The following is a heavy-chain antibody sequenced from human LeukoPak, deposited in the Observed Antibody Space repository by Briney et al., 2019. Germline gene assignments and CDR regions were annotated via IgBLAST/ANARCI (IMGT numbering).Heavy chain of an antibody. Sequence: ASVKVSCKVSGLSFIELSFHWVRQAPGKGLEWMGGYDPEKDETVYAQKFQGRVTMTEDTSTDTAYMELSSLRSEDTAVYYCAGEDRAVAGSFDYWGQGSLVTVSS. CDR3: AGEDRAVAGSFDY. D-gene: IGHD6-19*01. V-gene: IGHV1-24*01. CDR1: GLSFIELS. J-gene: IGHJ4*02. CDR2: YDPEKDET.